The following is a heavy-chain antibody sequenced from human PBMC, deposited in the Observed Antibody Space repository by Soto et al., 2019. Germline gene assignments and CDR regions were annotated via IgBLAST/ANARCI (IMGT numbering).Heavy chain of an antibody. D-gene: IGHD3-10*01. CDR2: ISSSSSYT. Sequence: QVQLVESGGGLVKPGGSLRLSCAASGFTFSDYYMSWIRQAPGKGLEGVSYISSSSSYTNYADSVKGRFTSSRDKAKNSLYLQMNSLRAEDTAVYYCAREGFDEMGGSEYWGKGTMVTVSS. CDR3: AREGFDEMGGSEY. J-gene: IGHJ4*02. CDR1: GFTFSDYY. V-gene: IGHV3-11*06.